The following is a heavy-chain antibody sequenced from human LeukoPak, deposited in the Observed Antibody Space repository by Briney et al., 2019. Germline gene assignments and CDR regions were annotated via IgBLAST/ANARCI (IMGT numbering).Heavy chain of an antibody. CDR3: ARDPLDGYNFDY. J-gene: IGHJ4*02. CDR1: GFTFSDYY. V-gene: IGHV3-11*04. D-gene: IGHD5-24*01. CDR2: ISSSGSTI. Sequence: GGSVRLSCAASGFTFSDYYMSWIRQAPGKGLEWVSYISSSGSTIYYADSVKGRFTISRDNAKNSLYLQMNSLRAEDTAVYYCARDPLDGYNFDYWGQGTLVTVSS.